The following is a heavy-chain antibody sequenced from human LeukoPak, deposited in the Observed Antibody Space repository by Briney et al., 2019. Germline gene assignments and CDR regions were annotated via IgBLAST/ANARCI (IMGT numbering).Heavy chain of an antibody. CDR3: ARGTPSGYYYCDF. CDR1: GGSISSNY. J-gene: IGHJ4*02. Sequence: SVTLSLTCTVSGGSISSNYWSWIRQPPGKGLEWIGYIYYSGSTNYNPSLKSRVTISVDTSKNQFSLNLNSVTAADTAVYYCARGTPSGYYYCDFWGQGTLVTVSS. D-gene: IGHD3-22*01. CDR2: IYYSGST. V-gene: IGHV4-59*01.